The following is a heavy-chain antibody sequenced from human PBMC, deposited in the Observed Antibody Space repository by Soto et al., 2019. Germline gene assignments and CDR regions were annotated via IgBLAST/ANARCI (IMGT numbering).Heavy chain of an antibody. Sequence: QVQLVQSGAEVKKPGSSVKVSCKASGGTFSSYAISWVRQAPGQGLEWMGGIIPIFGTANYAQKFQGRVTITADESTSTACMEMSSLRSEDTAVYYCARDRFPGIAVAGTVDGMDVWGQGTTVTVSS. CDR3: ARDRFPGIAVAGTVDGMDV. D-gene: IGHD6-19*01. V-gene: IGHV1-69*12. CDR2: IIPIFGTA. CDR1: GGTFSSYA. J-gene: IGHJ6*02.